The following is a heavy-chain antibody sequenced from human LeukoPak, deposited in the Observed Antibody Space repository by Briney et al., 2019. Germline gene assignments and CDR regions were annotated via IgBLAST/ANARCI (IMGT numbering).Heavy chain of an antibody. J-gene: IGHJ4*02. D-gene: IGHD2-2*01. CDR3: ARSYCSSISCYSYFDY. Sequence: KPSETLSLTCAVYGGSFSGYYWSWIRQPPGKGLEWIGEINHSGSTNYNPSLKSRVTISVDTSKNQFSLKLSSVTAADTAVYYCARSYCSSISCYSYFDYWGQGTLVTVSS. CDR2: INHSGST. CDR1: GGSFSGYY. V-gene: IGHV4-34*01.